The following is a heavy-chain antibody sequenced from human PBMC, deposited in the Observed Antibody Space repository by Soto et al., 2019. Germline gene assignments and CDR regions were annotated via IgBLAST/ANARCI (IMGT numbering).Heavy chain of an antibody. CDR1: GGSISSYY. D-gene: IGHD6-13*01. V-gene: IGHV4-59*13. CDR2: IYYSGST. J-gene: IGHJ3*02. Sequence: SETLSLTCTVSGGSISSYYWSWIRQPPGKGLEWIGYIYYSGSTNYNPSLKSRVTISVDTSKNQFSLKLSSVTAADTAVYYCASHSSSWYTRDAFDIWGQGTMVTVSS. CDR3: ASHSSSWYTRDAFDI.